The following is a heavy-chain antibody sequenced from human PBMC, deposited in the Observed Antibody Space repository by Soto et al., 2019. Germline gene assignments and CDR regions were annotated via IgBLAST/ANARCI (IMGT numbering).Heavy chain of an antibody. J-gene: IGHJ5*02. D-gene: IGHD3-9*01. V-gene: IGHV4-34*01. Sequence: SETLSLTCAVYGWSFSGYYWSLIRQPPGKGLEWIGEINHSGSTNYNPSLKSRVTISVDTSKNQFSLKLSSVTAADTAVYYCARGPDHYDILTGYYSRPNWFDPWGQGTLVTVSS. CDR1: GWSFSGYY. CDR3: ARGPDHYDILTGYYSRPNWFDP. CDR2: INHSGST.